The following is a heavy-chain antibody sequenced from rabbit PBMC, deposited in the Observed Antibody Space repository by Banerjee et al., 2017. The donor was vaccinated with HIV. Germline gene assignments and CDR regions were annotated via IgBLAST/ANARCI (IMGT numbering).Heavy chain of an antibody. CDR2: INTSSGNT. CDR3: ARSDDGYGHAFAL. CDR1: GFSFNNKYV. J-gene: IGHJ4*01. D-gene: IGHD6-1*01. V-gene: IGHV1S40*01. Sequence: QSLVESGGDLVKPEGSLTLTCTASGFSFNNKYVMCWVRQAPGKGLEWIACINTSSGNTVYASWAKGRFTISKTSSTTVTLQMTSLTAADTASYFCARSDDGYGHAFALWGPGTLVTVS.